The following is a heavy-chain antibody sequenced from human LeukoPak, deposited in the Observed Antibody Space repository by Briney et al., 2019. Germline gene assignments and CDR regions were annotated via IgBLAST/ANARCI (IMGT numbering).Heavy chain of an antibody. Sequence: GGSLRLSCAASGFTLSSNYMSWVRQAPGKGLEWVSVIYSGGSTYYADSVKGRFTIPRDNSKNTLYLQMNSLRAEDTAVYYCARDPYCSSTSCYGGYYYGMDVWGQGTTVTVSS. CDR2: IYSGGST. V-gene: IGHV3-66*02. J-gene: IGHJ6*02. CDR1: GFTLSSNY. D-gene: IGHD2-2*01. CDR3: ARDPYCSSTSCYGGYYYGMDV.